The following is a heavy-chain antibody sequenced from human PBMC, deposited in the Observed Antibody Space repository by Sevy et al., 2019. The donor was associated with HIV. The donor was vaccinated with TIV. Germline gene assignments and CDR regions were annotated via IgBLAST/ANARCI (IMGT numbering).Heavy chain of an antibody. D-gene: IGHD5-18*01. V-gene: IGHV4-61*01. CDR2: IYYSGST. CDR3: ARDSDVDTAYAFDI. Sequence: SETLSLTCTVSGGSVSSGSYYWSWIRQPPGKGLEWIGYIYYSGSTNYNPSLKSRVTISVDTSKNQFSLKLSSVTAADTAVYYCARDSDVDTAYAFDIWGQGTMVTVSS. CDR1: GGSVSSGSYY. J-gene: IGHJ3*02.